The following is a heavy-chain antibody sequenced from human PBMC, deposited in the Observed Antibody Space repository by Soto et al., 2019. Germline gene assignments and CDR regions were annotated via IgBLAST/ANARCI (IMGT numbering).Heavy chain of an antibody. D-gene: IGHD2-2*01. J-gene: IGHJ4*02. CDR3: VKDRYVDY. Sequence: PGGSLRLSCSVSGFTIINFAMHWVRQAPGKGLQYVASISSNGDSTYYADSVKGRFTISRDNSKNTLYLQMSSLRAEDTAVYYCVKDRYVDYWGQGSLVTVSS. V-gene: IGHV3-64D*06. CDR1: GFTIINFA. CDR2: ISSNGDST.